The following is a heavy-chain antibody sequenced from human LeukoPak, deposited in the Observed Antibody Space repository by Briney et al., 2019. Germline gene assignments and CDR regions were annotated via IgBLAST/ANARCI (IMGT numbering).Heavy chain of an antibody. V-gene: IGHV3-23*01. Sequence: GGSLRLSCAASGFTFSSHAMNWVRQAPGKGLEWVSSLSESGETTDYADSVKGRFTISRDNSKNTLNLQMNSLRAEDTAVYYCAKQWLVGNWGQGTLVTVSS. D-gene: IGHD6-19*01. CDR2: LSESGETT. J-gene: IGHJ4*02. CDR3: AKQWLVGN. CDR1: GFTFSSHA.